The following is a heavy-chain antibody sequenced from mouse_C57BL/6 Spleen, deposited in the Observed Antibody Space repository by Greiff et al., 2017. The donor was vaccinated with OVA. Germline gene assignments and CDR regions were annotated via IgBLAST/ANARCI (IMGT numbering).Heavy chain of an antibody. CDR1: GYTFTSYW. CDR3: AGMGDYDY. CDR2: IDPSDSET. D-gene: IGHD2-4*01. V-gene: IGHV1-52*01. J-gene: IGHJ2*01. Sequence: VQLQQSGAELVRPGSSVKLSCKASGYTFTSYWMQWVKQRPIQGLEWIGNIDPSDSETHYNQKFKDKATLTVDKSSSTAYMQLSSLTSEDSAVYCGAGMGDYDYWGQGTTLTVSS.